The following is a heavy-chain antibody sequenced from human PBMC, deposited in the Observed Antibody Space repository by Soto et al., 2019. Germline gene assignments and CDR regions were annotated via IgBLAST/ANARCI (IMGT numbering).Heavy chain of an antibody. CDR2: IYYSGNT. Sequence: QGQLREPGPGRVRPSRTLSPACTFLGGPIRGGSSSWSWFRQHPGKGLEWIGYIYYSGNTYNNPSLMSRVTISLDTSKNQFSLNLSSVTAADTAVYYCAREGGDGVDYWGQGTLVTVSS. V-gene: IGHV4-31*03. J-gene: IGHJ4*02. CDR3: AREGGDGVDY. CDR1: GGPIRGGSSS. D-gene: IGHD3-16*01.